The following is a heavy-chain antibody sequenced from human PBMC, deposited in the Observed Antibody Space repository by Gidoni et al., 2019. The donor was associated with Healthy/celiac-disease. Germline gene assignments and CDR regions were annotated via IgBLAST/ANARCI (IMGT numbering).Heavy chain of an antibody. D-gene: IGHD3-22*01. J-gene: IGHJ4*02. V-gene: IGHV3-23*01. CDR2: ISGSGGST. CDR3: AKDNYYDSSGYPGPFDY. CDR1: GSPFHSSA. Sequence: EVQRLEFGGALVQPGGCLRLPCAASGSPFHSSAMRWVRQAPGKGLEWVSAISGSGGSTYYADSVKGRFTISRDNAKNTLYLQMNSLRAEDTAVYYCAKDNYYDSSGYPGPFDYWGQGTLVTVSS.